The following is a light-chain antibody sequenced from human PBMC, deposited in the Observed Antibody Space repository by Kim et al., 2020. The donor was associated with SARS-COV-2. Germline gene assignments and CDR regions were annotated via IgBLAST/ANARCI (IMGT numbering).Light chain of an antibody. Sequence: GQKVTISCSGSSSNIDDNHVSWYQQLPGTSPKLLIYDDHQRPSGIPERFSASKSGTSATLGITGLQPEDEADYYCAAWDSSLSAVLFGGGTQLTVL. V-gene: IGLV1-51*01. J-gene: IGLJ3*02. CDR3: AAWDSSLSAVL. CDR2: DDH. CDR1: SSNIDDNH.